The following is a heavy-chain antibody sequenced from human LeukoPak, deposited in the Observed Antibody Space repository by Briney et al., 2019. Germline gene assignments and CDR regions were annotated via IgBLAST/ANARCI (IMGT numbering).Heavy chain of an antibody. CDR3: ARQRALGNDY. CDR2: IYPGDSDN. D-gene: IGHD4-23*01. Sequence: GESLKISCKGSGYSFTSHWIGWVRQMPGEGLEWMGIIYPGDSDNRYSPSFQGQVPISAEKSISTAYLQWSNLKASDTAMYYCARQRALGNDYWGQGTLVTVSS. CDR1: GYSFTSHW. V-gene: IGHV5-51*01. J-gene: IGHJ4*02.